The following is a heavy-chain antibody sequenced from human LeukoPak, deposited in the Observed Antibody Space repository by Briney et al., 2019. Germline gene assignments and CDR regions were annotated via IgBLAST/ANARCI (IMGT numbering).Heavy chain of an antibody. J-gene: IGHJ4*02. CDR3: ARWAGFDYGDYGGGDH. CDR2: INTDGTVT. D-gene: IGHD4-17*01. CDR1: GFTFSKYW. V-gene: IGHV3-74*01. Sequence: PGGSLRLSCAASGFTFSKYWMLWVRQAPGKGLESVSRINTDGTVTTYADSVKGRFTVSRDNADNTMFLQMNSVRDEDTAVYYCARWAGFDYGDYGGGDHWGQGTLVTVSS.